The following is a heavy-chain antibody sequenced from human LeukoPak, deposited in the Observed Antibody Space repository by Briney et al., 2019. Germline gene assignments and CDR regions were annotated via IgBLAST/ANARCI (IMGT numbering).Heavy chain of an antibody. V-gene: IGHV4-34*01. J-gene: IGHJ4*02. CDR2: INERGRT. Sequence: SETLFLTCEVYGGSFSGYDWNWIRQPPGKGLEWIGEINERGRTNYNPSLNSRVTISVDTSKNQFSLKLSSVTAADTAVYYCARHSLHYYDSRGVFDYWGQGTLVTVSS. D-gene: IGHD3-22*01. CDR3: ARHSLHYYDSRGVFDY. CDR1: GGSFSGYD.